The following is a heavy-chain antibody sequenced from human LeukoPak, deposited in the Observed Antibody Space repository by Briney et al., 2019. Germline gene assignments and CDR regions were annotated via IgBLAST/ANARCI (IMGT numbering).Heavy chain of an antibody. CDR2: ISWDGGST. J-gene: IGHJ4*02. Sequence: SGGSLRLSCAASGFTFSSYAMHWVRQAPGKGLEWVSLISWDGGSTYYADSVKGRFTISRDNSKNSLYLQMNSLRAEDTALYYCAKDRSITFGGVISDWGQGTLVTVSS. CDR1: GFTFSSYA. CDR3: AKDRSITFGGVISD. D-gene: IGHD3-16*02. V-gene: IGHV3-43D*03.